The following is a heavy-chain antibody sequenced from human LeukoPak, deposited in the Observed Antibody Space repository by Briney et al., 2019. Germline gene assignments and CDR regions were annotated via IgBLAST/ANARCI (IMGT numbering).Heavy chain of an antibody. D-gene: IGHD3-3*01. CDR2: ISGSGDST. V-gene: IGHV3-23*01. Sequence: PGGSLRLSCAASGFTFSSYAMSWVRHAPGKGLEWVSTISGSGDSTHYADSVKGRFTISRDSSKNTLYLQMNSLRAEDTAVYYCAKEMGEFWSGSEYWGQGTLVTVSS. CDR1: GFTFSSYA. CDR3: AKEMGEFWSGSEY. J-gene: IGHJ4*02.